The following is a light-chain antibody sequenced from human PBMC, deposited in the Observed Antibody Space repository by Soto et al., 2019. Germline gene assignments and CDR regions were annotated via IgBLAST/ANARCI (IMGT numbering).Light chain of an antibody. CDR1: SSDVGGYNY. CDR2: EVS. Sequence: QSALTQPASVSGSPGQSITISCTGSSSDVGGYNYVSWYQHHPGKAPKLMIYEVSNRPSGVSNRFSGSKSDNTASLTISGLQSEDXADYYCSSYTSSSTVVFGGGTKLTV. CDR3: SSYTSSSTVV. V-gene: IGLV2-14*01. J-gene: IGLJ3*02.